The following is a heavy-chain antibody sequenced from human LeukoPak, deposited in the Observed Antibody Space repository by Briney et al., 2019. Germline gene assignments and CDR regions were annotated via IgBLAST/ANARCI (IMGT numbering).Heavy chain of an antibody. CDR2: ISSSGSTI. CDR3: ARQLELRAGDY. Sequence: GGSLRLSCAASGFTFSSYEMNWVRQAPGKGLEWVSYISSSGSTIYYADSVKGRFTISRDNAKNSLYLQMNSLRAEDTAVYYCARQLELRAGDYWGQGTLVTVSS. V-gene: IGHV3-48*03. CDR1: GFTFSSYE. D-gene: IGHD1-7*01. J-gene: IGHJ4*02.